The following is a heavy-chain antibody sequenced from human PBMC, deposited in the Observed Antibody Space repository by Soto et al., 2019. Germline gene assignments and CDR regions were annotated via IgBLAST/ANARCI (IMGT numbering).Heavy chain of an antibody. CDR1: GFTFEDYA. D-gene: IGHD3-10*01. V-gene: IGHV3-9*01. J-gene: IGHJ6*02. CDR2: ISWMSDNI. Sequence: EVELAESGGGLVLPGRSLRLSCTASGFTFEDYAMHWVRQVPGKGLEWVSGISWMSDNIGYADSVKGRFTISRDNAKNSLYLHMNGLTTEDTALYHCVKDRRRYGSGISGEMDVWGQGTTVTVSS. CDR3: VKDRRRYGSGISGEMDV.